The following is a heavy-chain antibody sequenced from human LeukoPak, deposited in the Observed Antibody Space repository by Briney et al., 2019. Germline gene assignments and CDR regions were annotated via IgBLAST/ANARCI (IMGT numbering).Heavy chain of an antibody. D-gene: IGHD3-3*01. CDR2: ISSSSSYI. J-gene: IGHJ5*02. V-gene: IGHV3-21*01. CDR1: GFTFSSYR. CDR3: ARAIFGVVTPP. Sequence: GGSLRLSCAASGFTFSSYRMNWVRRAPGKGLEWVSSISSSSSYIYYADSVKGRFTISRDNAKNSLYLQMNSLRAEDTAVYYCARAIFGVVTPPWGQGTLVTVSS.